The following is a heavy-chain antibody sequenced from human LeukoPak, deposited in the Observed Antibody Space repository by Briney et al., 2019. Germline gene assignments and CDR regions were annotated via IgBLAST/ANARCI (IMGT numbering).Heavy chain of an antibody. Sequence: GGSLRLSCAASGFTFNTYSMNWVRQAPGKGLEWVSFISSSSIYIYYADSVKGRFTISRDNAKNSLYLQMNSLRAEDTAVYHCARKSGYSSGPGGPWDYWGQGTRVTVSS. J-gene: IGHJ4*02. D-gene: IGHD5-18*01. CDR1: GFTFNTYS. CDR3: ARKSGYSSGPGGPWDY. V-gene: IGHV3-21*04. CDR2: ISSSSIYI.